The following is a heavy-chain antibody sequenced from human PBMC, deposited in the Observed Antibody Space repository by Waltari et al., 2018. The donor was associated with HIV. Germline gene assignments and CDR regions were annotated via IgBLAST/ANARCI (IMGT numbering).Heavy chain of an antibody. Sequence: QVHLQQSGAEVKKPGASVRISCKTSGYKFTSFYIHWVRQGPGQTLEWMGRIYPSDGSSTAGQKCKGMVTISLDTSTNTVFLDLSRLKSEDTAIYYCARRASYYDFWGGFSSPAPFDLWGQGTLVTVST. D-gene: IGHD3-3*01. CDR2: IYPSDGSS. CDR3: ARRASYYDFWGGFSSPAPFDL. J-gene: IGHJ4*02. V-gene: IGHV1-46*01. CDR1: GYKFTSFY.